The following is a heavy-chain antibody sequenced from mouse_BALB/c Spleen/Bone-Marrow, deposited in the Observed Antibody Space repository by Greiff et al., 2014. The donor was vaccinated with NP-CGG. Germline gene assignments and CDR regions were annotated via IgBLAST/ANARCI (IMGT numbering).Heavy chain of an antibody. CDR3: ARGGISVDY. CDR1: GYVFSTYW. Sequence: QVQLKQSGAELVKPGSSVKISCESSGYVFSTYWINWVKQRPGQGLEWIGQIYPGDGDTDYNGKFKDKATLTADKSSNTAYMQLGSLTSEDSAVYFCARGGISVDYWGQGTTLTVSS. J-gene: IGHJ2*01. CDR2: IYPGDGDT. V-gene: IGHV1-80*01.